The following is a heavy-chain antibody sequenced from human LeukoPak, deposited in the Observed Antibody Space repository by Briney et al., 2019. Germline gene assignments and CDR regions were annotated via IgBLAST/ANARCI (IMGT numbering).Heavy chain of an antibody. J-gene: IGHJ3*02. CDR3: ARVGPYDFWSGYNFDI. Sequence: GGSLRLSCAASGFTFSSYSMNWVRQAPGKGLEWVANIKQDGSEKYYVDSVKGRFTISRDNAKNSLYLQMNSLRAEDTAVYYCARVGPYDFWSGYNFDIWGQGTMVTVSS. CDR1: GFTFSSYS. CDR2: IKQDGSEK. D-gene: IGHD3-3*01. V-gene: IGHV3-7*01.